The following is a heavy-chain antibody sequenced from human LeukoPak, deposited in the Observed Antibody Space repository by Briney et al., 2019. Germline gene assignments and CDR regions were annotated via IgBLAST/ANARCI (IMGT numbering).Heavy chain of an antibody. V-gene: IGHV4-4*02. CDR1: GGSMSSTKW. J-gene: IGHJ4*02. D-gene: IGHD1-14*01. CDR3: ATSTVMNHYCFDY. CDR2: IYHSGST. Sequence: PSGTLSLTCAVSGGSMSSTKWWSWVRQPPGKGLEWIGEIYHSGSTNYNPSLKSRITISVDKSKNQVSLNLTSVTAADTAVYYCATSTVMNHYCFDYWAQGTLVIVSS.